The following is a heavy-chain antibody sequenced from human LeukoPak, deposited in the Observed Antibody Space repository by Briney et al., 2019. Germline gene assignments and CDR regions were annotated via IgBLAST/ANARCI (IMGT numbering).Heavy chain of an antibody. J-gene: IGHJ6*02. D-gene: IGHD5-18*01. CDR2: ISYDGSNK. CDR3: AKDWGVGGGYRLWGPYYYYYGMDV. Sequence: GRSLRLSCAASGFTFSSYAMHWVRQAPGKGLEWVAVISYDGSNKYYADSVKGRFTISRDNSKNTLYLQMNSLRAEDTAVYYCAKDWGVGGGYRLWGPYYYYYGMDVWGQGTTVTVSS. V-gene: IGHV3-30-3*01. CDR1: GFTFSSYA.